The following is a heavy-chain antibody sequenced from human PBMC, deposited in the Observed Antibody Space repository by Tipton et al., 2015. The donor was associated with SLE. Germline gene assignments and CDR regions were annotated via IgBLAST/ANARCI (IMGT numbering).Heavy chain of an antibody. CDR2: ISTYNGDT. D-gene: IGHD6-19*01. V-gene: IGHV1-18*01. CDR3: ARVGSGWPAGPLDY. CDR1: GYTFPNYG. J-gene: IGHJ4*02. Sequence: QLVQSGAEVKNTGASVKVSCKASGYTFPNYGVCWVRQAPGQGLEWMGCISTYNGDTRYSQKFQGKVTMTRNTSINTAYMELGNLRSEDTAVYYCARVGSGWPAGPLDYWGQGTLVTVSS.